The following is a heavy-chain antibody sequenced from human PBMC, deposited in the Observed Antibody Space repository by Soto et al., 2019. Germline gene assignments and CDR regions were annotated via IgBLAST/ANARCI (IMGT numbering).Heavy chain of an antibody. V-gene: IGHV4-39*01. CDR2: IYYSGST. CDR1: GGSIISSSYY. J-gene: IGHJ4*02. D-gene: IGHD3-3*01. Sequence: SETLSLTCTVSGGSIISSSYYWVWIRQPPGKGLEWIGSIYYSGSTYYNPSLKSRVTISVDTSKNQFSLKLSSVTAADTAVYYCARATGWITIFGVVTPTPFDYWGQGTLVTVSS. CDR3: ARATGWITIFGVVTPTPFDY.